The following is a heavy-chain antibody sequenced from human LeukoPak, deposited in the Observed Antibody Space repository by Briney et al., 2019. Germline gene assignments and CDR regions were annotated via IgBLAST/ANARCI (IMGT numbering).Heavy chain of an antibody. J-gene: IGHJ6*03. CDR2: IIPIFGTA. CDR3: ARAVNGFALIRGARDFYYYMDV. D-gene: IGHD3-10*01. V-gene: IGHV1-69*06. Sequence: SVKVSCKASGYTFLSYGISWVRQAPGQGLEWMGGIIPIFGTANYAQKFQGRVTITADKSTSTAYMELRSLRSEDTAVYYCARAVNGFALIRGARDFYYYMDVWGKGTTVTVSS. CDR1: GYTFLSYG.